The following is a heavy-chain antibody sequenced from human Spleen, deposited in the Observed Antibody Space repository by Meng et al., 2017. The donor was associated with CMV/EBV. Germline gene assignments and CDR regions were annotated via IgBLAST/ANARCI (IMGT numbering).Heavy chain of an antibody. CDR3: AKDQAAYYGFWSGYYPFCDY. J-gene: IGHJ4*02. Sequence: FGSYAMSWVHEAPGKGLGWVSAIGGSGGSTCYADSVKGRFTISRDNSKNTLYLQMNSLRAEDTAVYYCAKDQAAYYGFWSGYYPFCDYWGQGTLVTVSS. CDR2: IGGSGGST. CDR1: FGSYA. V-gene: IGHV3-23*01. D-gene: IGHD3-3*01.